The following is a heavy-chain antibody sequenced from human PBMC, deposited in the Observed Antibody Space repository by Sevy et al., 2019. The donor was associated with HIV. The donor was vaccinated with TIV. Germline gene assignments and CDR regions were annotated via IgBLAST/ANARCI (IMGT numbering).Heavy chain of an antibody. D-gene: IGHD5-18*01. Sequence: GGSLRLSCAASGFTFSNYAMSWVRQTPGKGLEWVSAISGSANATDYTDSVKGRFTISRDNSKNTVYLQMNSLRTEDTAVYYCVKEVSQYSYSDYWGQGTLVTVSS. CDR3: VKEVSQYSYSDY. V-gene: IGHV3-23*01. CDR2: ISGSANAT. J-gene: IGHJ4*02. CDR1: GFTFSNYA.